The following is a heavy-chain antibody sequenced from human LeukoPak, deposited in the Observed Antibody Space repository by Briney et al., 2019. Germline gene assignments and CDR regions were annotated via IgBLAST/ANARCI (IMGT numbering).Heavy chain of an antibody. V-gene: IGHV1-24*01. J-gene: IGHJ4*02. CDR3: ARALYHTFDY. D-gene: IGHD2-2*01. CDR1: GYTLTELA. Sequence: ASVKVSCKVSGYTLTELAIHWVRLAPGKGLEWVGGFDPEIGETIYAQKLQGRVTMTTDTSTSTAYMELRSLRSDDTAVYYCARALYHTFDYWGQGTLVTVSS. CDR2: FDPEIGET.